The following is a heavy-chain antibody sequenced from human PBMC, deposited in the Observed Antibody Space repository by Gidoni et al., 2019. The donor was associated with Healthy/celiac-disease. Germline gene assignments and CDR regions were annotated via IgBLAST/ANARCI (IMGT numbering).Heavy chain of an antibody. Sequence: EVQLVESGGGLVQPGGSLRLSCAASGFTVSSNYMSWVRQAPGKGLEWVSVIYSGGSTYYADSVKGRFTISRDNSKNTLYLQMNSLRAEDTAVYYCAGDSSGYYYFYYYMDVWGKGTTVTVSS. CDR1: GFTVSSNY. D-gene: IGHD3-22*01. CDR3: AGDSSGYYYFYYYMDV. V-gene: IGHV3-66*01. J-gene: IGHJ6*03. CDR2: IYSGGST.